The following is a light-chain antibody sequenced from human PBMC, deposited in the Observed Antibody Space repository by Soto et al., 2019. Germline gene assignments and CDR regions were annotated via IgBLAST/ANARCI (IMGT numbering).Light chain of an antibody. V-gene: IGKV3-20*01. CDR3: QQYDTSPRT. J-gene: IGKJ2*01. CDR2: GTS. CDR1: QAVSSSY. Sequence: EIVLTQSPGTLSLSPGERATLSCRASQAVSSSYLAWYQQKLGQAPRLLMYGTSNRATGIPDRFSGSGSGTDFTLTISRLEAEDFAVYYCQQYDTSPRTFGQGTKVEIK.